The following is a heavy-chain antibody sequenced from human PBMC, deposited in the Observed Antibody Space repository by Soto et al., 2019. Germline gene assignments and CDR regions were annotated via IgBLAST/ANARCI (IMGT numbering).Heavy chain of an antibody. CDR1: GVTFSSYA. CDR3: ARYRLPGGQLDGDWFDP. J-gene: IGHJ5*02. Sequence: GGALRLSCAASGVTFSSYAIHLGRQAPGKGWKWVAVKSYDGSKTYYADSVKGRFTISRDNSKNTLYLKMNSLRAEDTAVYYCARYRLPGGQLDGDWFDPWGQGTLVTVSS. CDR2: KSYDGSKT. V-gene: IGHV3-30-3*01. D-gene: IGHD2-2*01.